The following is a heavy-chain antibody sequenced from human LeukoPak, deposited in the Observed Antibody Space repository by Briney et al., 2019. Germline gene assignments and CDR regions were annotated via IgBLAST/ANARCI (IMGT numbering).Heavy chain of an antibody. CDR2: INHSGST. V-gene: IGHV4-34*01. CDR3: ARAGSGIAAAWAN. CDR1: GGSFSGYY. D-gene: IGHD6-13*01. Sequence: SETLSLTCAVYGGSFSGYYWSWIRQPPGKGLEWIGEINHSGSTNYNPSLKSRVTISVDTSKNQFSLKLSSVTAADTAVYYCARAGSGIAAAWANWGQGTLVTVSS. J-gene: IGHJ4*02.